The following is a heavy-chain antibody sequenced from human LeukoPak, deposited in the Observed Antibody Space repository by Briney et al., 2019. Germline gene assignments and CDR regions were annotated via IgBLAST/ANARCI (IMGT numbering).Heavy chain of an antibody. CDR1: GYTFTSYD. V-gene: IGHV1-8*01. CDR2: MNPNSGNT. Sequence: GASVKVSCKASGYTFTSYDINWVRQATGQGLEWMGWMNPNSGNTGYAQKFQGRVTMTRNTSISTAYMELSSLRSEDPAVYYCARGLGGYCSSTSCHGPWFDPWGQGTLVTVSS. J-gene: IGHJ5*02. D-gene: IGHD2-2*01. CDR3: ARGLGGYCSSTSCHGPWFDP.